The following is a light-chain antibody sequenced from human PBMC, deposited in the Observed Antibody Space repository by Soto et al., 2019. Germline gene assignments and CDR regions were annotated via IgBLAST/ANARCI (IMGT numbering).Light chain of an antibody. CDR1: QSVSSN. V-gene: IGKV3-15*01. Sequence: EIVMTQSPATLSVSPGERATLSCRASQSVSSNLAWYQQKPGQAPRLLIYGASTRATGIPARFSGSGSGTDFTLTISRLEAEDFAVYFCQQYSQWPLTFGGGTKVDIK. J-gene: IGKJ4*01. CDR3: QQYSQWPLT. CDR2: GAS.